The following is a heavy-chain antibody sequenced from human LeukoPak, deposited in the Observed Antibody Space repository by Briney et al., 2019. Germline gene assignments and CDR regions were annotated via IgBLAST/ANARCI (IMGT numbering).Heavy chain of an antibody. D-gene: IGHD2-15*01. CDR2: INASGGST. CDR3: ARDGSEVAAGVYYYYMDV. J-gene: IGHJ6*03. V-gene: IGHV1-46*01. CDR1: GYTFTNYC. Sequence: AAVNVSFMASGYTFTNYCMHWVGQAPGQGLEGVGIINASGGSTSYAQKFQGRVTMTRDMSTSTVYMELSSLRSEDTAVYYCARDGSEVAAGVYYYYMDVWGKGTTVTVSS.